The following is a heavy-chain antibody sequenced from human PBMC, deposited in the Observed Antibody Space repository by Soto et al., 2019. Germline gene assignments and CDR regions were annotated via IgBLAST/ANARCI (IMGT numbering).Heavy chain of an antibody. Sequence: GESLKIACKGSGYSFTSQWNSWVRQMPGKGPEWRGRIDPSDSYTNYNPPFRCYVSILDNKSNINSYLQWTSQKASHTAMYYCARQPTTSSGGWFDPWGQGTLVTVSS. CDR2: IDPSDSYT. CDR1: GYSFTSQW. J-gene: IGHJ5*02. D-gene: IGHD6-6*01. CDR3: ARQPTTSSGGWFDP. V-gene: IGHV5-10-1*01.